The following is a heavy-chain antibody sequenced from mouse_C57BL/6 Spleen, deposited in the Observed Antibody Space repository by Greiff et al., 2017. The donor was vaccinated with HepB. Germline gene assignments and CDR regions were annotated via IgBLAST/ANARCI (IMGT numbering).Heavy chain of an antibody. V-gene: IGHV2-9-1*01. D-gene: IGHD1-1*01. J-gene: IGHJ1*03. CDR2: IWTGGGT. CDR1: GFSLTSYA. CDR3: ARNSYGSSFWYFDV. Sequence: QVQLKESGPGLVAPSQSLYITCTVSGFSLTSYAISWVRQPPGKGLEWLGVIWTGGGTNYNSALKSRLSISKDNSKSQVFLKMNSLQTDDTARYYCARNSYGSSFWYFDVWGTGTTVTVSS.